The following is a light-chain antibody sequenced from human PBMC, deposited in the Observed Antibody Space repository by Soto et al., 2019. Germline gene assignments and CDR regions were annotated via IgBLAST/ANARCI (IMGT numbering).Light chain of an antibody. V-gene: IGLV1-44*01. CDR3: AAWDDSLNGVV. CDR2: SNN. Sequence: QSVLTQPPSASGTPGQRVTISCSGSSSNIGSYTVNWYQQLPGTAPKLLIYSNNQRPSGVPDRFSGSKSATSASLATSGLQSEDEADYYCAAWDDSLNGVVFGGGTKLTVL. CDR1: SSNIGSYT. J-gene: IGLJ2*01.